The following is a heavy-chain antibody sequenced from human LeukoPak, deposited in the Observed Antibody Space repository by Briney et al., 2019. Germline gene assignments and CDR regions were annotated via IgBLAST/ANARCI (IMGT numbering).Heavy chain of an antibody. CDR2: IYYSGST. V-gene: IGHV4-59*01. D-gene: IGHD6-6*01. Sequence: SETLSLTCTVSGGSISSYYWSWIRQPPGKGLEWIGYIYYSGSTNYNPSLKSRVTISVDTSKNQFSLKLSSVTAADTAVYYCARDSEYSSSSPYWYFDLWGRGTLVTVSS. CDR3: ARDSEYSSSSPYWYFDL. J-gene: IGHJ2*01. CDR1: GGSISSYY.